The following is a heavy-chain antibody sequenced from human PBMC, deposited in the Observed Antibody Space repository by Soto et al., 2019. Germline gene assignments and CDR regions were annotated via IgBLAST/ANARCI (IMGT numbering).Heavy chain of an antibody. V-gene: IGHV3-11*01. CDR3: ARDRYSGYDYVLSY. CDR2: ISSSGNTI. CDR1: GFTFSDYY. Sequence: GGSLRLSCAASGFTFSDYYMSWIRQAPGKGLEWVSYISSSGNTIYYADSVKGRFTISRDNAKNSLYLQMNSLRAEDTAVYYCARDRYSGYDYVLSYWGQGTLVTVSS. J-gene: IGHJ4*02. D-gene: IGHD5-12*01.